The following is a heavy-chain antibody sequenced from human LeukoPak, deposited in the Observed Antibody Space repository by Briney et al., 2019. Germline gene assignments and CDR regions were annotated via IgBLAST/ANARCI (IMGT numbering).Heavy chain of an antibody. Sequence: SETLSLTCTVSGGSISSGDYYWSWIRQPPGKGLEWIGYIYYSGSTYYNRSLKSRVTISVGTSKNQFSLKLSSVTAADTAVYYCARGNDSSGYYYWGQGTLVTVSS. V-gene: IGHV4-30-4*01. CDR2: IYYSGST. CDR1: GGSISSGDYY. D-gene: IGHD3-22*01. CDR3: ARGNDSSGYYY. J-gene: IGHJ4*02.